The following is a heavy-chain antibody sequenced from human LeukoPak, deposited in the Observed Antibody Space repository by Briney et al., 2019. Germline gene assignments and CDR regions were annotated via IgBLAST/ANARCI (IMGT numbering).Heavy chain of an antibody. Sequence: GGSLRLSCAASAFTFSHHYMTWIRRAPGKGLEWISYNSGTGLTIYYADSVKGRFTISRDNADNSLSLQMNSLRAEDTAVYYCARVIADSPHYYYYMDVWGKGTTVTVSS. D-gene: IGHD6-6*01. J-gene: IGHJ6*03. CDR2: NSGTGLTI. V-gene: IGHV3-11*04. CDR1: AFTFSHHY. CDR3: ARVIADSPHYYYYMDV.